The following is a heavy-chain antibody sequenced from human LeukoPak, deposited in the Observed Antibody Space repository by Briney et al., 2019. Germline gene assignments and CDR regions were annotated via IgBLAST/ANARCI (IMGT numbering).Heavy chain of an antibody. Sequence: HSGGSLRLSCAASGFTFSSYGMHWVRQAPGKGLEWVAVISYDGSNKYYADSVKGRFTISRDNSKNTLYLQMNSLRAEDTAVYYRAKGMATSTSFDYWGQGTLVTVSS. D-gene: IGHD5-24*01. CDR2: ISYDGSNK. V-gene: IGHV3-30*18. CDR1: GFTFSSYG. J-gene: IGHJ4*02. CDR3: AKGMATSTSFDY.